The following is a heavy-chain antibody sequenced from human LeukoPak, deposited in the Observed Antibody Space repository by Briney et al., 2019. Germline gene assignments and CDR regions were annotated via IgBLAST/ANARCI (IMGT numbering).Heavy chain of an antibody. CDR3: ARDLEIAVTGPGGDY. CDR1: GFTFSSYS. D-gene: IGHD6-19*01. CDR2: ISSGSSYI. J-gene: IGHJ4*02. Sequence: SPGGSLRLSCAASGFTFSSYSMNWVRQAPGKGLEWVSSISSGSSYIYYADSVKGRFTISRDNAKNTLYLQMNSLRAEDTAVYYCARDLEIAVTGPGGDYWGQGTLVTVSS. V-gene: IGHV3-21*01.